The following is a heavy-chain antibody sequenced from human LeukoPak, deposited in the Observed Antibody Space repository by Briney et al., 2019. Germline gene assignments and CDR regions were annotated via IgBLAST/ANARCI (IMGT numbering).Heavy chain of an antibody. D-gene: IGHD1-26*01. J-gene: IGHJ4*02. CDR3: AKASGEWELLLDY. CDR2: ISYDGSKT. Sequence: GGSLRLSCAVSGFTFSTYDMHWVRQAPGKGLEWLAIISYDGSKTYYGDSVQGRFTISRDNSKNTLFLQMNSLRPEDTAVYYCAKASGEWELLLDYWGQGTVVTVSS. V-gene: IGHV3-30*18. CDR1: GFTFSTYD.